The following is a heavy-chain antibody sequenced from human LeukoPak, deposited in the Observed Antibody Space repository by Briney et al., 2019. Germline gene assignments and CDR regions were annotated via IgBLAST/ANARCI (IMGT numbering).Heavy chain of an antibody. J-gene: IGHJ6*03. CDR1: GGSISSSSYY. V-gene: IGHV4-39*01. CDR2: IYYSGST. CDR3: ARLSYYDFWSGSIPYYYYYYMDV. D-gene: IGHD3-3*01. Sequence: SETLSLTCTVSGGSISSSSYYWGWIRQPPGKGLEWIGSIYYSGSTYYNPSLKSRVTISVDTSKNQFSLKLSSVTAADTAAYYCARLSYYDFWSGSIPYYYYYYMDVWGKGTTVTVSS.